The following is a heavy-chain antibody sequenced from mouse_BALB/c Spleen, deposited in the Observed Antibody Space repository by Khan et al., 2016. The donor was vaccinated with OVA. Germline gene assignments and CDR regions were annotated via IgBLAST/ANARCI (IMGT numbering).Heavy chain of an antibody. CDR2: ISGDSNTI. CDR1: GFTFSSYG. Sequence: DVQLVESGGGLVQPGGSRKLSCAASGFTFSSYGMHWVRQAPERGLEWVAYISGDSNTIYYADPVKGRFTISSDNPRNTLFLQMTSLMSEDTAMYYCATADCYGYYFDYWGPGTTLTVSS. D-gene: IGHD1-1*01. V-gene: IGHV5-17*02. J-gene: IGHJ2*01. CDR3: ATADCYGYYFDY.